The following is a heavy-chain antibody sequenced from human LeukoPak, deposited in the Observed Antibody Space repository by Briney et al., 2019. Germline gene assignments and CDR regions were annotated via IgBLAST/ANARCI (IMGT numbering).Heavy chain of an antibody. V-gene: IGHV3-30-3*01. D-gene: IGHD3-16*01. Sequence: PGGSLRLSCAASGFTFSSYAMHWVRQAPGKGLEWVAVISYDGSNKYYADSVKGRFTISRDNSKNTLYLQMNSLRAEDTALYYCARGFSEAWGDYWGRGTQVTVSS. J-gene: IGHJ4*02. CDR3: ARGFSEAWGDY. CDR1: GFTFSSYA. CDR2: ISYDGSNK.